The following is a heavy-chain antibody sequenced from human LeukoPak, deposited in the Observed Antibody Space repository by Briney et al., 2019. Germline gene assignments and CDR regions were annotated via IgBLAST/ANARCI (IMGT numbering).Heavy chain of an antibody. Sequence: SETLSLTCTVSGGSISSYYWSWIRQPPGKGLEWIGEINHSGSTNYNPSLKSRVTISVDTSKNQFSLKLSSVTAADTAVYYCARGRTYCSGGSCYGSWFDPWGQGTLVTVSS. CDR2: INHSGST. V-gene: IGHV4-34*01. D-gene: IGHD2-15*01. J-gene: IGHJ5*02. CDR1: GGSISSYY. CDR3: ARGRTYCSGGSCYGSWFDP.